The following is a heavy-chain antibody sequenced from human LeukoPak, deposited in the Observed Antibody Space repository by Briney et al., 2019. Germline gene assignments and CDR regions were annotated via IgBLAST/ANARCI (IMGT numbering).Heavy chain of an antibody. CDR3: ARSSAYYNEADI. J-gene: IGHJ3*02. Sequence: ASVKVSCKTSGYSFTSYYIHWVRQAPGQGLEWMGIINPSGGSTTYAQKFQGRLTMTSDTSTSTVYMELSSLRSEDTAMYYCARSSAYYNEADIWGQGTMVTVSS. CDR1: GYSFTSYY. D-gene: IGHD1-26*01. CDR2: INPSGGST. V-gene: IGHV1-46*01.